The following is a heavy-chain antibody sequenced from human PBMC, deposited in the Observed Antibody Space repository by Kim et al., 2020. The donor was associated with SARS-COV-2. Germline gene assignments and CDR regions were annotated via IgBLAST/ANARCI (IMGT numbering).Heavy chain of an antibody. CDR3: ARRETRGLFTSDWGFFDY. D-gene: IGHD7-27*01. CDR1: GDSMSADY. J-gene: IGHJ4*02. CDR2: VYFRGTT. Sequence: SETLSLTCTVSGDSMSADYWNWIRQSPGKGLEWIGYVYFRGTTSYNPSLKSRVTISIDMSKSQFSLKLNSVTAADTAVYYCARRETRGLFTSDWGFFDYWGRGSLVTVSS. V-gene: IGHV4-59*08.